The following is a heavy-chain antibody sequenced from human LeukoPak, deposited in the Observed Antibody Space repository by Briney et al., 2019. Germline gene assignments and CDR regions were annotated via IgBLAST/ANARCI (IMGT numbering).Heavy chain of an antibody. J-gene: IGHJ4*02. D-gene: IGHD3-22*01. CDR3: ARGSTYYDSSGQVPFDY. CDR1: GFTFGSYA. Sequence: GGSLRLSCAASGFTFGSYAMHWVRQAPGKGLEWVAIISHDGSNKYIADSVKGRFTISRDNAKNSLYLQMNSLRAEDTAVYYCARGSTYYDSSGQVPFDYWGQGTLVTVSS. CDR2: ISHDGSNK. V-gene: IGHV3-30-3*01.